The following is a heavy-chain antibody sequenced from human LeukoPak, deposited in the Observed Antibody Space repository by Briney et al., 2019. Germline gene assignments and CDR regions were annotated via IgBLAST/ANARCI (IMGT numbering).Heavy chain of an antibody. V-gene: IGHV3-23*01. CDR2: ISGSGGST. CDR3: AKGGSRAYRSFDY. D-gene: IGHD6-13*01. CDR1: GFTFSSYA. J-gene: IGHJ4*02. Sequence: GGSLRLSCVASGFTFSSYAMSWVRQAPGKGLEWVSAISGSGGSTYYADSVKGRFTISRDNSKNTLYLQMNSLRAEDTAVYYCAKGGSRAYRSFDYWAREPWSPSPQ.